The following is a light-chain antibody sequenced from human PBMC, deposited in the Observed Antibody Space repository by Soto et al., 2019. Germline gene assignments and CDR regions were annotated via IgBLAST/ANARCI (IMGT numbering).Light chain of an antibody. CDR1: QSVSSNY. CDR3: QQYGSSLGT. J-gene: IGKJ5*01. V-gene: IGKV3-20*01. Sequence: EIVLTQSPGTLSLSPGERATLSCRASQSVSSNYLAWFQQRPGQAPRLLIYGASSRATDIPDRFSGSGSGTVFTLTISRLEPEDFAVYYCQQYGSSLGTFGQGTRLEIK. CDR2: GAS.